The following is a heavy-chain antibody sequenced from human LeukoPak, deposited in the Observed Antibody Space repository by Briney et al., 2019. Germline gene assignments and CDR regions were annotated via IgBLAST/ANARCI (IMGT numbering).Heavy chain of an antibody. J-gene: IGHJ4*02. V-gene: IGHV3-53*01. CDR2: IYSGGST. Sequence: GGSLRLSCAASGFTVSSNYMSWVRQAPGKGLEWVSVIYSGGSTYYADSVKGRFTISRDNSKNTLYLQMNSLRAEDTAVYYRARGPDSSGYYLYYFDYWGQGTLVTVSS. CDR3: ARGPDSSGYYLYYFDY. D-gene: IGHD3-22*01. CDR1: GFTVSSNY.